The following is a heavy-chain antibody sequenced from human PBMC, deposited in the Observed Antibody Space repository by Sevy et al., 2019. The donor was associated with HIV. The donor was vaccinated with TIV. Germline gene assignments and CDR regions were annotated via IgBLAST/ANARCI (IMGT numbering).Heavy chain of an antibody. D-gene: IGHD2-15*01. J-gene: IGHJ5*02. CDR1: GFTFSSYG. CDR3: AKKEGRCSGGSCYFFNWFDP. Sequence: GGSLRLSCAASGFTFSSYGMHWVRQAPGKGLEWVAVISYDGSNKYYADSVKGRFTISRDNSKNRLYLQMNSLRAEDTAVYYCAKKEGRCSGGSCYFFNWFDPWGQGTLVTVSS. V-gene: IGHV3-30*18. CDR2: ISYDGSNK.